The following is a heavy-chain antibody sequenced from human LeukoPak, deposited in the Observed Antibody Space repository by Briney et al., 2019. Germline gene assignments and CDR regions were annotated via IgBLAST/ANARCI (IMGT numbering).Heavy chain of an antibody. D-gene: IGHD2-2*01. CDR3: ARYCSSTSCNSNAFDI. J-gene: IGHJ3*02. CDR1: GYTFTGYY. V-gene: IGHV1-69*13. CDR2: IIPIFGTA. Sequence: ASVKVSCKASGYTFTGYYMHWVRQAPGQGLEWMGGIIPIFGTANYAQKFQGRVTITADESTSTAYMELSSLRSEDTAVYYCARYCSSTSCNSNAFDIWGQGTMVTVSS.